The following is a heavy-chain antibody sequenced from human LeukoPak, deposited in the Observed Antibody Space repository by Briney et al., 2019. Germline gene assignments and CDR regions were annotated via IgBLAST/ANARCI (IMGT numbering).Heavy chain of an antibody. V-gene: IGHV3-7*01. J-gene: IGHJ5*02. CDR1: GFTFSSYW. Sequence: GASLSLSCAASGFTFSSYWMSWLRPAPRKGLEWVANIKQDGSEKDYVDSVKGRFTISRDNAKNSLYLQMNSLRAEDTAVYYCARDRGYCSSTSCYGGYDNWFDPWGQGALVTVSS. CDR3: ARDRGYCSSTSCYGGYDNWFDP. CDR2: IKQDGSEK. D-gene: IGHD2-2*01.